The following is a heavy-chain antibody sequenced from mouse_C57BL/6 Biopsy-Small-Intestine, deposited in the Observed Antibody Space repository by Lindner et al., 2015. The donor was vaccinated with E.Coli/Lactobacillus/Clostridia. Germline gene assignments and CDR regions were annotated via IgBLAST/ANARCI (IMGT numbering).Heavy chain of an antibody. Sequence: SVKVSCKASGYSLTDYYMHWVRQAPGQGLEWMGWINPNSGATNYAQKFQGRVTMTSDMSISTAYMELSRLRSDDTAVYYCARDEVVAGADLEWYLDYWGQGTLVTVSS. CDR3: ARDEVVAGADLEWYLDY. V-gene: IGHV1-84*02. CDR2: INPNSGAT. J-gene: IGHJ4*01. CDR1: GYSLTDYY. D-gene: IGHD1-3*01.